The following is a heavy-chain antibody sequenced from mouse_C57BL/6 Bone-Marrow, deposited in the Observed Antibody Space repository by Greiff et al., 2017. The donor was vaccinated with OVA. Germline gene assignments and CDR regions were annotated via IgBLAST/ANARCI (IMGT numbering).Heavy chain of an antibody. CDR1: GYTFTSYW. D-gene: IGHD2-2*01. CDR3: ASGSMVTTTGRGY. CDR2: IYPSDSET. Sequence: QVQLQQPGAELVRPGSSVKLSCKASGYTFTSYWMDWVKQRPGQGLEWIGNIYPSDSETHYNQKFKDKATLTVDKSSSTAYMQLSSLTSEDSAVYYCASGSMVTTTGRGYWGQGTTLTVSS. J-gene: IGHJ2*01. V-gene: IGHV1-61*01.